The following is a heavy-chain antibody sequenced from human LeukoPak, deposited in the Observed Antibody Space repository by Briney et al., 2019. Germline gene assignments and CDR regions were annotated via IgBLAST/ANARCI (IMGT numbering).Heavy chain of an antibody. CDR3: ARDYGDFPAYYFDY. CDR2: IYNSGIT. D-gene: IGHD4-17*01. Sequence: SETLSLTCTVSGGSISSYYWSWIRQPAGKGLEWIGRIYNSGITNYNPSLKSRVTMSMDTSMNQFSLKLRSVTAADTAVYYCARDYGDFPAYYFDYWGQGTLVTVSS. J-gene: IGHJ4*02. V-gene: IGHV4-4*07. CDR1: GGSISSYY.